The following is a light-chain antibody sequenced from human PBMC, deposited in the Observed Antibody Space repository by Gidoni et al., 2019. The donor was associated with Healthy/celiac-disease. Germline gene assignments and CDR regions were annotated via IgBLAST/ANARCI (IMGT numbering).Light chain of an antibody. CDR1: NIGSRS. V-gene: IGLV3-9*01. CDR2: RDS. CDR3: QVWDSSTARV. Sequence: SYELTQPLSVSVALGQTARITCGGNNIGSRSVHWYQQKPGQAPVLVIYRDSNRPSGIPERFSGSNSGNTATLTISRAQVGDEADYYCQVWDSSTARVFGTGTKVTVL. J-gene: IGLJ1*01.